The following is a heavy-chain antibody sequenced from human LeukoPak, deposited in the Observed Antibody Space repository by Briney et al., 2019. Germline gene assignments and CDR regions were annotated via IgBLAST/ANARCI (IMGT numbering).Heavy chain of an antibody. V-gene: IGHV3-33*01. CDR3: ASGGAWLMGATEFDY. CDR1: GFTFSSYG. Sequence: PGRSLRLSCAASGFTFSSYGMHWVRQAPGKGLEWVAVIWYDGSNKYYADSVKGRFTISRDNSKNTLYLQMNSLRAEDTAVYYCASGGAWLMGATEFDYWGQGTLVTVSS. CDR2: IWYDGSNK. D-gene: IGHD1-26*01. J-gene: IGHJ4*02.